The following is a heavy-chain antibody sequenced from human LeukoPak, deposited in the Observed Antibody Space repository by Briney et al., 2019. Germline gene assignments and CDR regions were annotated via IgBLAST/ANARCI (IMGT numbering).Heavy chain of an antibody. D-gene: IGHD3-10*01. J-gene: IGHJ5*02. CDR1: GYTFTSYG. CDR3: ARGPRLCGSGSCGWFDP. Sequence: GASVKVSCKASGYTFTSYGISWVRQAPGQGLEWMGWISAYNGNTNYAQKLQGRVTMTTDTSTSTAYMELRSLRSDDTAVYYCARGPRLCGSGSCGWFDPWGQGTLVTVSS. CDR2: ISAYNGNT. V-gene: IGHV1-18*01.